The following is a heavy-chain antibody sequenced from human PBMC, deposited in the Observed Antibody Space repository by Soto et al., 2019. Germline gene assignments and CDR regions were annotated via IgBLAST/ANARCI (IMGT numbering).Heavy chain of an antibody. CDR1: GFTFSTYW. D-gene: IGHD1-26*01. V-gene: IGHV3-74*01. Sequence: EVQLVESGGDLVQPGGSLRLSCAASGFTFSTYWMHWVRQAPGKGLVWVSRINSDGSSTSYADSVKGRFTISRDNAKNTLYLQMISLRADDTAVYYCAKAWEVNWFDPWGQGTLVTVSS. CDR3: AKAWEVNWFDP. J-gene: IGHJ5*02. CDR2: INSDGSST.